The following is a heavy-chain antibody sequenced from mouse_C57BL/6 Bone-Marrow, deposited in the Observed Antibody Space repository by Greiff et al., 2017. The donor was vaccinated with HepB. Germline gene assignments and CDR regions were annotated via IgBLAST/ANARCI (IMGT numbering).Heavy chain of an antibody. Sequence: DVMLVESGGGLVKPGGSLKLSRAASGFTFSDYGMHWVRQAPEKGLEWVAYISSGSSTIYYADTVKGRFNISRDNAKNTLFLQMTSLRSEDTAMYYCARWGFLDYWGQGTTLTVSS. CDR2: ISSGSSTI. V-gene: IGHV5-17*01. CDR1: GFTFSDYG. J-gene: IGHJ2*01. CDR3: ARWGFLDY.